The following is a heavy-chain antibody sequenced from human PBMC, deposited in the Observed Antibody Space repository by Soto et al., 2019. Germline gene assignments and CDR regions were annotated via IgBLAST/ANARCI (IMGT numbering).Heavy chain of an antibody. Sequence: EASVKVSCKASGYTFTSYGISWVRQAPGQGLEWMGWISAYNGNTNYAQKLQGRVTMTTDTSTSTAYMELRSLRSDDTAVYYFARGGIAVAGLRGGYYYGMDVWGQGTTVTVSS. J-gene: IGHJ6*02. D-gene: IGHD6-19*01. V-gene: IGHV1-18*01. CDR1: GYTFTSYG. CDR3: ARGGIAVAGLRGGYYYGMDV. CDR2: ISAYNGNT.